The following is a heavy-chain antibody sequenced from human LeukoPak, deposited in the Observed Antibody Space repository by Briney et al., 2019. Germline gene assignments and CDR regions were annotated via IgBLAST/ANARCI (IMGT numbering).Heavy chain of an antibody. CDR1: GFTFSSYS. V-gene: IGHV3-21*01. J-gene: IGHJ4*02. D-gene: IGHD3-16*01. CDR3: ARDLGGPFDY. Sequence: GGSLRLSCAASGFTFSSYSMDWVRQVPGKGLEWVSSISSSSSYIYYADSVKGRFTISRDNAKNSLYLQMNSLRAEDTAVYYCARDLGGPFDYWGQGTLVTVSS. CDR2: ISSSSSYI.